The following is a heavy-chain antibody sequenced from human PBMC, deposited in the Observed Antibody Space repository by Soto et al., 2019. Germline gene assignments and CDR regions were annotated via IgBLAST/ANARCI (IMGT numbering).Heavy chain of an antibody. D-gene: IGHD3-22*01. CDR3: ARDSSGYRRLESFDY. CDR2: INHSGST. J-gene: IGHJ4*02. CDR1: GGSFSGYY. Sequence: KPSETLSLTCAVYGGSFSGYYWSWIRQPPGKGLEWIGEINHSGSTNYNPSLKSRVTISVDTSKNQFSLKLSSVTAADTAVYYCARDSSGYRRLESFDYWGQGTLVTVSS. V-gene: IGHV4-34*01.